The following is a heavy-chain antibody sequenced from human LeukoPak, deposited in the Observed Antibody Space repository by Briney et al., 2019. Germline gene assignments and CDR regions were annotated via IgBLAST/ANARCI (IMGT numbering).Heavy chain of an antibody. CDR1: GYTFTDYY. D-gene: IGHD4-11*01. CDR2: INPSSGGT. Sequence: ASVKVSCKASGYTFTDYYMHWLRQAPGQRLEWMGWINPSSGGTKYAQKFQGRVTMARDTSISTTYMELSRLTSDDTALYSCARGLGLDYWGQGTLVTVSS. J-gene: IGHJ4*02. CDR3: ARGLGLDY. V-gene: IGHV1-2*02.